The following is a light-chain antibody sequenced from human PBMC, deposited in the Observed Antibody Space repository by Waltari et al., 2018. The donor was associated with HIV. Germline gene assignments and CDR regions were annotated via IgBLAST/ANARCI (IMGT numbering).Light chain of an antibody. CDR1: SNNVGYQG. CDR2: RNN. Sequence: QAGLAQPPSVSKGLGQTAQLSCTGNSNNVGYQGAAWLQQHQGHPPKLLSYRNNDRPSGIPDGLAASRSGTTASLTITGLQPEDEADYYCSAWDGSLTAWVFGGGTKLTVL. V-gene: IGLV10-54*01. CDR3: SAWDGSLTAWV. J-gene: IGLJ3*02.